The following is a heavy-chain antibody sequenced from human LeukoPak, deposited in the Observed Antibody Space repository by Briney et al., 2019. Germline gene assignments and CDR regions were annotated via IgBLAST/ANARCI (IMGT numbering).Heavy chain of an antibody. CDR3: ATDLSLIWVRPAAAGL. V-gene: IGHV3-23*01. CDR2: ISGHGDIT. Sequence: GGSLRLSCAASGFIFRNYGMNWVRQAPGKGLEWVSGISGHGDITYYADSVKGRFTISRDNSRNTVYLQMNSLRAEDTAVYYCATDLSLIWVRPAAAGLWGQGTLVTVSS. D-gene: IGHD6-13*01. J-gene: IGHJ4*02. CDR1: GFIFRNYG.